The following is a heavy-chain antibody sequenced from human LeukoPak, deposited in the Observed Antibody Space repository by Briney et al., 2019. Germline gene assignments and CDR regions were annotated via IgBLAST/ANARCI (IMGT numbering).Heavy chain of an antibody. D-gene: IGHD6-13*01. Sequence: ASVKVSCKASGYTFTGYYMHWVRQAPGQGLEWMGWINPNSGGTNYAQKFQGRVTMTRDTSISTAYMELSRLRSDDTAVYYCARDPPGIAAAGTPYYYYYYMDVWGKGTTVTVSS. CDR1: GYTFTGYY. J-gene: IGHJ6*03. CDR2: INPNSGGT. CDR3: ARDPPGIAAAGTPYYYYYYMDV. V-gene: IGHV1-2*02.